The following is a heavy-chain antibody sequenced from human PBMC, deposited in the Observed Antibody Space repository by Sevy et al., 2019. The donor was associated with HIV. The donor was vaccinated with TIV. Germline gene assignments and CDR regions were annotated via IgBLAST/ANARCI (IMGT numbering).Heavy chain of an antibody. V-gene: IGHV1-18*01. CDR3: VRHGWDGSYYPDVYNV. J-gene: IGHJ3*01. Sequence: GSVKVSCQASGYTFLTYGVSWVRQAPGQGLEGEGWIGVSHHKTKYSQNLQGRVTVSADKSTFTAHLEVRSLTFDDTAMYYCVRHGWDGSYYPDVYNVWGQGTMVSVSS. CDR1: GYTFLTYG. D-gene: IGHD1-26*01. CDR2: IGVSHHKT.